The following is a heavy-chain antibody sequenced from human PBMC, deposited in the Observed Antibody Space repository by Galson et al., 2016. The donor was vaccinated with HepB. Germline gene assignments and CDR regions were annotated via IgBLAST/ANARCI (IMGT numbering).Heavy chain of an antibody. CDR1: TFSSYA. D-gene: IGHD3-3*01. V-gene: IGHV3-23*01. Sequence: TFSSYAMSWVRQAPGKGLEWVSAISGSGGSTYYADSVKGRFTTSRDNSKNTLYLQMNSLRAEDTAVYYCAKDLGFLEWLFFDSYYYYGMDVWGQGTTVTVSS. CDR3: AKDLGFLEWLFFDSYYYYGMDV. J-gene: IGHJ6*02. CDR2: ISGSGGST.